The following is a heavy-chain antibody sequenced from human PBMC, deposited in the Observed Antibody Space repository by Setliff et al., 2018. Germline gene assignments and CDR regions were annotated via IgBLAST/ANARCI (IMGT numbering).Heavy chain of an antibody. J-gene: IGHJ4*02. CDR2: IHYSGNT. CDR1: GGSINRDY. V-gene: IGHV4-59*08. Sequence: PSETLSLTCSVSGGSINRDYWSWIRQPPGKGLEWIGYIHYSGNTNYNPSVKSRVTISLDTSKNHFSLKLDSVTAADTALYYCARSPSSGAYWNPRPFYSDYWARGTLVTVSS. CDR3: ARSPSSGAYWNPRPFYSDY. D-gene: IGHD1-26*01.